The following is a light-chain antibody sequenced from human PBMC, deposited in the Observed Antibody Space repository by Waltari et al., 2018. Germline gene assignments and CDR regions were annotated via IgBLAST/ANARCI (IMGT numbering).Light chain of an antibody. V-gene: IGLV2-14*03. CDR2: DVR. Sequence: QSALTQPASVSGSPGQSITISCTGTTDDIGYYDYVSWYQQHLGKAPKLIIYDVRERPSGGPNRFSGSKAGNTASLTISGLQADDEADYYCSSHTTRSTWVFGGGTKLTVL. CDR3: SSHTTRSTWV. J-gene: IGLJ3*02. CDR1: TDDIGYYDY.